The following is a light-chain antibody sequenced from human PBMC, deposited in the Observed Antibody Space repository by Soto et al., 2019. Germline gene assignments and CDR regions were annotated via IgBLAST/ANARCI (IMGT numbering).Light chain of an antibody. CDR1: QSVNSR. J-gene: IGKJ2*01. CDR3: QQHYDRPLT. V-gene: IGKV3-15*01. Sequence: EIVMTQSPATLSVSPGEGDTLSCRASQSVNSRLAWYQQTPGQAPRLLIHNASTRANGIPARFSGSGSGTEFTITISSLHSEDFAVSYCQQHYDRPLTFGQGTKLEIK. CDR2: NAS.